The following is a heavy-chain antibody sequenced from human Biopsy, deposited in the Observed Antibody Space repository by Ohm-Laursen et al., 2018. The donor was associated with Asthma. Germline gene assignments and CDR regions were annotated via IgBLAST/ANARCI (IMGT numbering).Heavy chain of an antibody. CDR3: ARTYFDFLTGQVHDAFAM. CDR2: INAGNGNT. D-gene: IGHD3-9*01. Sequence: ASVKVSCKASGYTFINYAIHWVRQAPGQRLEWMGWINAGNGNTKYSQKVQGRVTITRDTSASTAYIDLSSLRSEDTAVYYCARTYFDFLTGQVHDAFAMWGQGTMVTVSS. CDR1: GYTFINYA. V-gene: IGHV1-3*01. J-gene: IGHJ3*02.